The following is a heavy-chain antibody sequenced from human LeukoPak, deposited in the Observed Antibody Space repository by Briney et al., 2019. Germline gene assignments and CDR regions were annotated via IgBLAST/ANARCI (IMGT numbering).Heavy chain of an antibody. D-gene: IGHD3-3*01. Sequence: PGGSLRLSCAASGFTFSSYWMSWVRQAPGKGLEWVAHIKQDGSQEYYVDSVKGRFTISRDSAKNSLYLRMNSLRAEDTAVYYCARGVPYDSWSGPHYSDYWGQGTLVTVSS. J-gene: IGHJ4*02. CDR2: IKQDGSQE. CDR3: ARGVPYDSWSGPHYSDY. V-gene: IGHV3-7*01. CDR1: GFTFSSYW.